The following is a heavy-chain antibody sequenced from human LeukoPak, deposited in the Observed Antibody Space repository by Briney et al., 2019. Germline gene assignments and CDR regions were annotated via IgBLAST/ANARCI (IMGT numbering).Heavy chain of an antibody. D-gene: IGHD4-17*01. CDR2: VYYSAST. Sequence: PPETLSLTCTVSGGSISGYYWSWIRQPPGKGLEWIGYVYYSASTNYNPSLKSRVTISVDTSKKQFSLRLSSVTAADTAVYFCARGIITTVATFDYWGQGTLVTASS. CDR1: GGSISGYY. V-gene: IGHV4-59*01. CDR3: ARGIITTVATFDY. J-gene: IGHJ4*02.